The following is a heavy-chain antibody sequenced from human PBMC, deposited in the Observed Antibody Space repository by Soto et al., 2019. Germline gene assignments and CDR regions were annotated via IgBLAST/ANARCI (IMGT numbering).Heavy chain of an antibody. CDR2: IYSGGST. V-gene: IGHV3-53*01. J-gene: IGHJ4*02. CDR3: AKGHDSSGYYCGY. CDR1: GFTVSSNY. Sequence: GGSLRLSCAASGFTVSSNYMSWVRQAPGKGLEWVSVIYSGGSTYYADSVKGRFTISRDNSKNTLYLQMNSLRAEDTAVYYCAKGHDSSGYYCGYWGQGTLVTVSS. D-gene: IGHD3-22*01.